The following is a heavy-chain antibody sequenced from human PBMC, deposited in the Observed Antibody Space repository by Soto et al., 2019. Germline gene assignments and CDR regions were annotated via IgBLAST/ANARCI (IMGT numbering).Heavy chain of an antibody. CDR1: ECTFSSYC. V-gene: IGHV3-33*08. CDR3: VIDYEHYVFDF. Sequence: SLRLSCAASECTFSSYCSHWILQTPNKGLEWVAAIWSHGRNEYYADSVKGRFTISRDNSKNTLYLQLNSLRDEFMVVYDCVIDYEHYVFDFWGKGSMVTVSS. J-gene: IGHJ3*01. CDR2: IWSHGRNE. D-gene: IGHD3-22*01.